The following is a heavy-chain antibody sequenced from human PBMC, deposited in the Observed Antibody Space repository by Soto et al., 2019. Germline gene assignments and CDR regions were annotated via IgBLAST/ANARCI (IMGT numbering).Heavy chain of an antibody. CDR3: AREGYDSSGYYYFDY. D-gene: IGHD3-22*01. J-gene: IGHJ4*02. CDR2: INPSGGST. Sequence: GASVKVSCKASRYTFTSYYMHWVRQAPGQGLEWMGIINPSGGSTSYAQKFQGRVTMTRDTSTSTVYMELSSLRSEDTAVYYCAREGYDSSGYYYFDYWGQGTLVTVSS. V-gene: IGHV1-46*01. CDR1: RYTFTSYY.